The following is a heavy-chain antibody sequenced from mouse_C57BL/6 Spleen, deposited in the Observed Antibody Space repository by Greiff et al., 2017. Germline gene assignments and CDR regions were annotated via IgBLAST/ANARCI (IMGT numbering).Heavy chain of an antibody. D-gene: IGHD4-1*01. CDR2: IDPSDSYT. Sequence: VQLQQPGAELVMPGASVKLSCKASGYTFTSYWMHWVKQRPGQGLEWIGEIDPSDSYTNYNQKFKGKSTLTVDKSSSTAYMQLSSLTSEDSAVYYCARRLGQGYFDYWGQGTTLTVSS. V-gene: IGHV1-69*01. J-gene: IGHJ2*01. CDR1: GYTFTSYW. CDR3: ARRLGQGYFDY.